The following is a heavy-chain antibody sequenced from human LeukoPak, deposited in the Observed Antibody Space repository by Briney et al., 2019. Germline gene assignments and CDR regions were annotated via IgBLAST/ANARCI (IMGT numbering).Heavy chain of an antibody. CDR1: GFTFGSYS. Sequence: GRSLRLSCAASGFTFGSYSMNWVRQAPGKGLEWVSSISSSSSYIYYADSVKGRFTISRDNAKNSLYLQMNSLRAEDTAVYYCARGEMGYDILTGYYQRYFDYWGQGTLVTVSS. CDR2: ISSSSSYI. CDR3: ARGEMGYDILTGYYQRYFDY. J-gene: IGHJ4*02. V-gene: IGHV3-21*01. D-gene: IGHD3-9*01.